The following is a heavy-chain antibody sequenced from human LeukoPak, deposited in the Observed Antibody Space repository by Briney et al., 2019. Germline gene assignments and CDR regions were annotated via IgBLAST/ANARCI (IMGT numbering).Heavy chain of an antibody. J-gene: IGHJ3*02. V-gene: IGHV1-2*02. D-gene: IGHD1-26*01. Sequence: ATVKVSCKASGYTFTGYYMHWVRQAPGQGLEWMGWINPNSGGTNYAQKFQGRVTMTRDTSISTAYMELSRLRSDDTAVYYCARVGGSSSVGATSGYAFDIWGQGTMVTVSS. CDR3: ARVGGSSSVGATSGYAFDI. CDR1: GYTFTGYY. CDR2: INPNSGGT.